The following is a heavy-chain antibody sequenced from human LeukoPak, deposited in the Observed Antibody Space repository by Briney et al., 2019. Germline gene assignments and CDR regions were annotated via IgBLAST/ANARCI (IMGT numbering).Heavy chain of an antibody. D-gene: IGHD3-22*01. J-gene: IGHJ3*02. Sequence: GSLRLSCAASGFTFSSYSMNWVRQPPGKGLEWIGYIYYSGSTNYNPSLKSRVTISVDTSKNQLSLKLSSVTAADTAVYYCARRDETYYYDSSGYYSATAGAFDIWGQGTMVTVSS. V-gene: IGHV4-59*08. CDR3: ARRDETYYYDSSGYYSATAGAFDI. CDR2: IYYSGST. CDR1: GFTFSSYS.